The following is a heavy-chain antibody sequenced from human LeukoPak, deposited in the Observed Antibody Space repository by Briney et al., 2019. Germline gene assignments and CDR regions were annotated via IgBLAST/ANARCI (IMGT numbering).Heavy chain of an antibody. J-gene: IGHJ4*02. CDR1: GFMFSVYG. CDR3: ARASGPFDY. D-gene: IGHD3-10*01. V-gene: IGHV3-33*01. Sequence: QPGRSLRLSCVASGFMFSVYGMHRVRQAPGKGLEWVAVIWNDGSNKYYADSVKGRFTISRDNSKNTLYLQMNSLRAEDTAVYSCARASGPFDYWGQGTLVTVSS. CDR2: IWNDGSNK.